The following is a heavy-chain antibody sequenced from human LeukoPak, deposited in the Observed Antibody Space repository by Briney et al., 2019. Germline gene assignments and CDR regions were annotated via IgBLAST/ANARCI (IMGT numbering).Heavy chain of an antibody. CDR1: GGSFSGYY. CDR3: ARGLDIVVVPAAMALTSPFDY. V-gene: IGHV4-34*01. Sequence: KPPETLSLTCAVYGGSFSGYYWSWIRQPPGKGLEWIGEINHSGSTNYNPSLKSRVAISVDTSKNQFSLKLSSVTAADTAVYYCARGLDIVVVPAAMALTSPFDYWGQGTLVTVSS. J-gene: IGHJ4*02. CDR2: INHSGST. D-gene: IGHD2-2*01.